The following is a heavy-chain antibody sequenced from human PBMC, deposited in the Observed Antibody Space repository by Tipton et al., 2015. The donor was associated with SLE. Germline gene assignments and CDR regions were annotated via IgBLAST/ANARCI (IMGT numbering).Heavy chain of an antibody. D-gene: IGHD1-14*01. J-gene: IGHJ4*02. CDR1: GYTFTTIA. CDR2: INTNTGNP. CDR3: ATASLTSGHGTFY. Sequence: QVQLVQSGPEVKKPGASVTVSCKASGYTFTTIAMNWVRQAPGQGPEWMGWINTNTGNPTYAQGFTGRFAFSLDTSVSTAYLHITSLKAEDTAVYYCATASLTSGHGTFYWGQGTLVTVSS. V-gene: IGHV7-4-1*02.